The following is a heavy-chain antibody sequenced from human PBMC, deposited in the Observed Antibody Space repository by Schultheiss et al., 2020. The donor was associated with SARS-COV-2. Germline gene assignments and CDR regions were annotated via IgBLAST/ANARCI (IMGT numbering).Heavy chain of an antibody. J-gene: IGHJ6*02. Sequence: SQTLSLTCAVYGGSFSGYYWGWIRQPPGKGLEWIGEINHSGSTNYNPSLKSRVTISVDTSKNQFSLKLSSVTAADTAVYYCARSTVNYGMDVWGQGTTVTVSS. CDR1: GGSFSGYY. CDR2: INHSGST. D-gene: IGHD4-11*01. CDR3: ARSTVNYGMDV. V-gene: IGHV4-34*01.